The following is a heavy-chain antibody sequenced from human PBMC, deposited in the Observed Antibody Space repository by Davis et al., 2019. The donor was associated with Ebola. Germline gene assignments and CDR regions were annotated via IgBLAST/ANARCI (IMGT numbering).Heavy chain of an antibody. J-gene: IGHJ3*02. CDR1: GGSISSYY. V-gene: IGHV4-59*01. Sequence: ETLSLTCTVSGGSISSYYWSWIRQPPGKGLEWIGYIYYSGSTNYNPSLKSRVTISVDTSKNQFSLKLSSVTAADTAVYYCACSMISLAFDIWGQGTMVTVSS. D-gene: IGHD3-22*01. CDR2: IYYSGST. CDR3: ACSMISLAFDI.